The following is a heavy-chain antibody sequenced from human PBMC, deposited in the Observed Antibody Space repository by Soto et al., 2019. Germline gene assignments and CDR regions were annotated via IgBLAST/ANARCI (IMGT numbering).Heavy chain of an antibody. D-gene: IGHD5-18*01. J-gene: IGHJ3*02. Sequence: SETLSLTCAVYGGSFSGYYWSWIRQPPGKGLEWIGEINHSGSTNYNPSLKSRVTISVDTSKNQFSLKLSSVTAADTAVYYCARGPDTAMVSGARGAFDIWGQGTMVTVSS. V-gene: IGHV4-34*01. CDR1: GGSFSGYY. CDR2: INHSGST. CDR3: ARGPDTAMVSGARGAFDI.